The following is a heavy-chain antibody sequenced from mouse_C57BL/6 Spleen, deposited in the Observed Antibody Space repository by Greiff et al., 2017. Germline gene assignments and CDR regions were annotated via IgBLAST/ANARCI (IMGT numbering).Heavy chain of an antibody. CDR2: INPSTGGT. V-gene: IGHV1-42*01. J-gene: IGHJ2*01. CDR3: ARSGAGSDYFDY. Sequence: DVQLQESGPELVKPGASVKISCKASGYSFTGYYMNWVKQSPEKSLEWIGEINPSTGGTTYNQKFKAKATLTVDKSSSTAYMQLKSLTSEDSAVYYCARSGAGSDYFDYWGQGTTLTVSS. D-gene: IGHD3-1*01. CDR1: GYSFTGYY.